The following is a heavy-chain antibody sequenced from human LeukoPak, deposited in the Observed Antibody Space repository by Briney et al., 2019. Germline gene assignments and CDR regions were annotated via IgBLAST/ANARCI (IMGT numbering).Heavy chain of an antibody. CDR1: GGSFSGYY. CDR2: INHSGST. CDR3: ARESDSSSWYDDFG. J-gene: IGHJ4*02. D-gene: IGHD6-13*01. V-gene: IGHV4-34*01. Sequence: PSETLSLTCAVYGGSFSGYYWSWIRQPPGKGLGWIGEINHSGSTNYNPSLKSRVTISVDTSKNQFSLKLSSVTAADTAVYYCARESDSSSWYDDFGWGQGTLVTVSS.